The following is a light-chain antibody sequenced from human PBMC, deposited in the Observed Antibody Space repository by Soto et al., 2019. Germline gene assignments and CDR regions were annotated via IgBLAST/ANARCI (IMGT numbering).Light chain of an antibody. CDR1: SSDVGSYSL. Sequence: QSALTQPASVSGSPGQSITISCTGTSSDVGSYSLVSWYQQLPGKAPKLMIYEDIKRPSGVSNRFSDSKSGNTASLTISGLQAEAEADYYCCSYAVGTTLVFGGGTQLTVL. V-gene: IGLV2-23*01. J-gene: IGLJ2*01. CDR2: EDI. CDR3: CSYAVGTTLV.